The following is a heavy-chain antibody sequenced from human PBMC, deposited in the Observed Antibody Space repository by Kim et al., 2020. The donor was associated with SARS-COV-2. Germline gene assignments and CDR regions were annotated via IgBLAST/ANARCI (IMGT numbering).Heavy chain of an antibody. J-gene: IGHJ6*02. D-gene: IGHD1-1*01. V-gene: IGHV3-23*03. Sequence: DTVMGRFTHSRDNSKNTLSLQMNSLRAEDTAVYYCATTRYNWNDLNGMDVWGQGTTVTVSS. CDR3: ATTRYNWNDLNGMDV.